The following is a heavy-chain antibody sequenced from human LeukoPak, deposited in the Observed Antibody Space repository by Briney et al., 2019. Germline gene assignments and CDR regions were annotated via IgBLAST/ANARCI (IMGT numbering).Heavy chain of an antibody. J-gene: IGHJ4*02. D-gene: IGHD3-10*02. V-gene: IGHV1-69*05. CDR2: IIPIFGTA. Sequence: GSSVKVSCKSSGGTFSSYAISWVRQAPGQGLEWMGGIIPIFGTANYAQKFQGRVTMTRNTSISTAYMELSSLRSEDTAVYYCARDLLFNYWGQGTLVTVSS. CDR1: GGTFSSYA. CDR3: ARDLLFNY.